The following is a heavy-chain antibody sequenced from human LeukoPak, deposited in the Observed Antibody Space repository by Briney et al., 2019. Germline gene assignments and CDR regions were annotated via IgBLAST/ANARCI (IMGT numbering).Heavy chain of an antibody. CDR3: ARDLGGPGKNRVLAPAARECPDY. J-gene: IGHJ4*02. Sequence: GASVKVSCKASGYTFTGYYMHWVRQAPGQGLEWMGWINPRSGATNYAQKFQGRVTMTRDTSISTAYMELSSLRSEDTAVYYCARDLGGPGKNRVLAPAARECPDYWGQGTLVTASS. D-gene: IGHD2-2*01. CDR2: INPRSGAT. V-gene: IGHV1-2*02. CDR1: GYTFTGYY.